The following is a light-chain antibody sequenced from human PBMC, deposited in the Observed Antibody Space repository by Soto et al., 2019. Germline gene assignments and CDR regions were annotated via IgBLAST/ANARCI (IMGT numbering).Light chain of an antibody. CDR2: GAS. V-gene: IGKV3-15*01. CDR1: QSVSSN. CDR3: QQYFSTPFT. Sequence: EIVMTQSPATLSVSPGERATLSCRASQSVSSNLAWYQQKPGQAPRLLIYGASTRATGIPARFSGSGSGTEFTLTISSLQSEDFAVYYCQQYFSTPFTFGGGTKVEI. J-gene: IGKJ4*01.